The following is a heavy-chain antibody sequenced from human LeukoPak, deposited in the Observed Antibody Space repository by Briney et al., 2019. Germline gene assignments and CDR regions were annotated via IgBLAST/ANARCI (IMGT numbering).Heavy chain of an antibody. Sequence: PGGSLRLSCAASTFTFSRYAMHWVRQAPGKGLEWVALVSYDGHSTFYADSVKGRFSISRDNSKNTLYLQMNSLRPEDTAIYYCAREHCDSYSYYYFFDYWGQGTLVTVSS. CDR2: VSYDGHST. CDR3: AREHCDSYSYYYFFDY. J-gene: IGHJ4*02. D-gene: IGHD1-26*01. CDR1: TFTFSRYA. V-gene: IGHV3-30*04.